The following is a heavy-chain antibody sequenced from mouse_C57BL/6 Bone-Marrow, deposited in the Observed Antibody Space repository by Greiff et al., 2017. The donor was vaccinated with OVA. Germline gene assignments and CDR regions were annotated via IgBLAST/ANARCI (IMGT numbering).Heavy chain of an antibody. CDR1: GYTFTSYW. J-gene: IGHJ3*01. D-gene: IGHD1-1*02. CDR3: ASGGRPDDAAWFAY. CDR2: IYPSDSEP. Sequence: QVQLQQPGAELVRPGSSVKLSCKASGYTFTSYWMDWVKQRPGQGLEWIGNIYPSDSEPHYNQKFKDKATLTVDKSSSTAYMQLSSLTSEDSAVYYCASGGRPDDAAWFAYWGQGTLVTVSA. V-gene: IGHV1-61*01.